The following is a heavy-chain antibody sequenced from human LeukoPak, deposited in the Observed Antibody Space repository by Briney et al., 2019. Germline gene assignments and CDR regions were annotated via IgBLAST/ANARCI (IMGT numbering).Heavy chain of an antibody. CDR1: GFTFSSYT. CDR3: ASVVRDAFGI. CDR2: ISSSSSYI. D-gene: IGHD2-15*01. J-gene: IGHJ3*02. V-gene: IGHV3-21*01. Sequence: GGSLRLSCAVSGFTFSSYTMNWVRQAPGQGLEWVSSISSSSSYIYYADSVKGRFTISRDNAKNSLYLQMNSLRAEDTAVYYCASVVRDAFGIWGQGTMVTVSS.